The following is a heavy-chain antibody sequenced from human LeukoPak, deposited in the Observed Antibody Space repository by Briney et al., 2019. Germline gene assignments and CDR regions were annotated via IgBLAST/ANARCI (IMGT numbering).Heavy chain of an antibody. CDR1: GFTFSSYA. J-gene: IGHJ4*02. CDR2: ISGSGGST. Sequence: GGSLRLSCAASGFTFSSYAMSWVRQAPGEGLEWVSAISGSGGSTYYADSVKGRFTISRDNSKNTLYLQMNSLRAEDTGVYYCAKDLGAGATPCFDYWGQGTRVTVSS. V-gene: IGHV3-23*01. D-gene: IGHD1-26*01. CDR3: AKDLGAGATPCFDY.